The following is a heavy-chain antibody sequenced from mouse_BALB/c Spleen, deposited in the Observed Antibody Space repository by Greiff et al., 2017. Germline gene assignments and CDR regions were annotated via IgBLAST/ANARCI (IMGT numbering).Heavy chain of an antibody. CDR3: TRGDYVGAMDY. CDR2: INPSNGGT. J-gene: IGHJ4*01. Sequence: QVQLQQSGAELVKPGASVKLSCKASGYTFTSYYMYWVKQRPGQGLEWIGEINPSNGGTNFNEKFKSKATLTVDKSSSTAYMQLSSLTSEDSAVYYCTRGDYVGAMDYWGQGTSVTVSS. CDR1: GYTFTSYY. D-gene: IGHD1-1*01. V-gene: IGHV1S81*02.